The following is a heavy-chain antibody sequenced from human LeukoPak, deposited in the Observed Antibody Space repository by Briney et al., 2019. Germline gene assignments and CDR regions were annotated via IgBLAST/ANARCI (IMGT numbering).Heavy chain of an antibody. Sequence: GGSLRLSCAASGFTFSSYAMHWVRQAPGKGLEWVAVISYDGSNKYYADSVKGRFTISRDNSKNTLYLQMNSLRAEDTAVYYCATRRAAGWNFDYWGQGTLVTVSS. D-gene: IGHD6-19*01. V-gene: IGHV3-30*14. CDR1: GFTFSSYA. CDR3: ATRRAAGWNFDY. CDR2: ISYDGSNK. J-gene: IGHJ4*02.